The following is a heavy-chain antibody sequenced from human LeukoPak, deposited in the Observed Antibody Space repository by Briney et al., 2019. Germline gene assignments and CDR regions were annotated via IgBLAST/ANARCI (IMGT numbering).Heavy chain of an antibody. V-gene: IGHV4-31*03. CDR1: GGSISSGGYY. Sequence: SETLSLTCTVSGGSISSGGYYWSWIRQHPGKGLEWIGYIYYSGSTYYNPSLKSRVTISVDTSKNQFSLKLSSVTAADTAVYYCARLKLGAYFDLWGRGTLVTVSS. D-gene: IGHD3-16*01. CDR3: ARLKLGAYFDL. J-gene: IGHJ2*01. CDR2: IYYSGST.